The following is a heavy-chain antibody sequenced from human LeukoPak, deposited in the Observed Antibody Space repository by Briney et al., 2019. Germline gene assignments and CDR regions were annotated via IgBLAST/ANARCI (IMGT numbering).Heavy chain of an antibody. CDR1: GYTFTSYY. V-gene: IGHV1-46*01. J-gene: IGHJ4*02. Sequence: ASVKVSCKASGYTFTSYYMHWVRQAPGQGLEWMGIINPSDGSTSYAQKFQGRVTMTRDMSTSTVYMELSSLRSEDTAVYYCARDLGIVVVPAAMAFDYWGQGTLVTVSS. CDR2: INPSDGST. CDR3: ARDLGIVVVPAAMAFDY. D-gene: IGHD2-2*03.